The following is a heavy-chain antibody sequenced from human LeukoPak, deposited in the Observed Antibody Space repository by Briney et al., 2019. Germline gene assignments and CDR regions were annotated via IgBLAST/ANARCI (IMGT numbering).Heavy chain of an antibody. CDR2: ISYDGSNK. CDR1: GFTFSSYG. CDR3: AKGSYDYVWGSYTPIDY. Sequence: GGSLRLSCAASGFTFSSYGMHWVRQAPGKGLEWVAVISYDGSNKYYADSVKGRFTISRDNSKNTLYLQMNSLRAEDTAVYYCAKGSYDYVWGSYTPIDYWGQGTLVTVSS. D-gene: IGHD3-16*01. V-gene: IGHV3-30*18. J-gene: IGHJ4*02.